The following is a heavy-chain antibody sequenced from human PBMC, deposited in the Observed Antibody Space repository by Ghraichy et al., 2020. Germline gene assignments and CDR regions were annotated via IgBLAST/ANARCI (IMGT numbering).Heavy chain of an antibody. CDR3: ASEGPYDSSGYYSSGSWFDP. V-gene: IGHV1-8*01. Sequence: ASVKVSCKASGYTFTSYDINWVRQATGQGLEWMGWMNPNSGNTGYAQKFQGRVTMTRNTSISTAYMELSSLRSEDTAVYYCASEGPYDSSGYYSSGSWFDPWGQGTLVTVSS. D-gene: IGHD3-22*01. CDR2: MNPNSGNT. J-gene: IGHJ5*02. CDR1: GYTFTSYD.